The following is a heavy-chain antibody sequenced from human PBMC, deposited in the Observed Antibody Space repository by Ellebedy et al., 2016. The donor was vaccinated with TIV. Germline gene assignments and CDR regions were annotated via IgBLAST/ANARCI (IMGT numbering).Heavy chain of an antibody. D-gene: IGHD3-10*01. CDR1: GDSLSSSSSY. Sequence: SETLSLTCTVSGDSLSSSSSYWGWIRQPPGKGLEWIGSIYHTGSTDYNPSLKSRVSISADTSKNQFSLRLSSVTAADTAVYYCARWFGELLYVRWFDPWGQGTLVTASS. V-gene: IGHV4-39*01. J-gene: IGHJ5*02. CDR3: ARWFGELLYVRWFDP. CDR2: IYHTGST.